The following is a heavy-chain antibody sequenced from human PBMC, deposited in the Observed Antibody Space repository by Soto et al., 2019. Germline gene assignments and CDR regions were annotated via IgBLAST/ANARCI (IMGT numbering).Heavy chain of an antibody. D-gene: IGHD5-12*01. CDR1: GFTFSSYG. CDR3: ANDRTSFSGYDPNLDY. J-gene: IGHJ4*02. CDR2: ISYDGSNK. Sequence: QVQLVESGGGVVQPGRSLRLSCAASGFTFSSYGMHWVRQAPGKGLEWGAVISYDGSNKYYADSVKGRFTISRDNSKNTLYLQMNSLRAEDTAVYYCANDRTSFSGYDPNLDYWGQGTLVTVAS. V-gene: IGHV3-30*18.